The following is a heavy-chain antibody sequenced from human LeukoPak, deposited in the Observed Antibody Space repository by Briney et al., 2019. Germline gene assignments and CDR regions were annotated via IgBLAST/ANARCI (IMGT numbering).Heavy chain of an antibody. CDR3: ARALDYGDYVPLDV. V-gene: IGHV3-33*01. Sequence: PGRSPRLSCAASGFTFSSYGMHWVRQAPGKGLEWVAVIWYDGSNKYYADSVKGRFTISRDNSKNTLYLQMNSLRAEDTAVYYCARALDYGDYVPLDVWGKGTTVTVSS. CDR2: IWYDGSNK. J-gene: IGHJ6*04. CDR1: GFTFSSYG. D-gene: IGHD4-17*01.